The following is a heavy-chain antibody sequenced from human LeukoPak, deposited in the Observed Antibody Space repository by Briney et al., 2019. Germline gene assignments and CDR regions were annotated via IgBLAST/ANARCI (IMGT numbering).Heavy chain of an antibody. J-gene: IGHJ4*02. CDR1: GGSITNYY. CDR2: IYYSGST. CDR3: ARVGESSGYYFLIDY. Sequence: PSETLSLTCTVSGGSITNYYWTWIRQPPGKGLEWIGYIYYSGSTYYNPSLKSRVTISVDTSKNQFSLKLSSVTAADTAVYYCARVGESSGYYFLIDYWGQGTLVTVSS. V-gene: IGHV4-59*08. D-gene: IGHD3-22*01.